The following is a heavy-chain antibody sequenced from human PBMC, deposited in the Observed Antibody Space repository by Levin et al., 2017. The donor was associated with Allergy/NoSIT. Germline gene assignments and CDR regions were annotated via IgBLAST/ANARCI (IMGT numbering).Heavy chain of an antibody. J-gene: IGHJ4*02. CDR2: IILIHDIA. CDR1: GGTFSSYT. V-gene: IGHV1-69*02. Sequence: SVKVSCKASGGTFSSYTISWVRQAPGQGLEWMGRIILIHDIAKYAQKFQGRVTITADKSTSTAYMELSSLRSEDTAVYYCARTIIAVPGTGDYWGQGTLVTVSS. D-gene: IGHD6-19*01. CDR3: ARTIIAVPGTGDY.